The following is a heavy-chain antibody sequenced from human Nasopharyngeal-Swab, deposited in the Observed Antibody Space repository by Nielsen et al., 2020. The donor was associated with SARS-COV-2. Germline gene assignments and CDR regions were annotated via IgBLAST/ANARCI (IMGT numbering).Heavy chain of an antibody. CDR2: INPSGGST. CDR1: GYTFTISY. V-gene: IGHV1-46*01. Sequence: ASVKVSCKASGYTFTISYMHWVRQAPGQGLEWMGIINPSGGSTNYAQKFQGRVTMTRDTSTSTVYMELSSLRSEDTAVYYCARHSSRLMDVWGKGTTVTVSS. J-gene: IGHJ6*03. D-gene: IGHD3-22*01. CDR3: ARHSSRLMDV.